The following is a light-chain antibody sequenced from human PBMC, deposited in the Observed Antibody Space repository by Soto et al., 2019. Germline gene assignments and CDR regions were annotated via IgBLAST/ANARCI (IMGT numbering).Light chain of an antibody. CDR3: TSCITANTRCV. V-gene: IGLV2-14*01. CDR2: EVN. J-gene: IGLJ1*01. Sequence: QSVLTQAASVSGSAGQSITISCTGTSSDIGRYNYVSWFQQHPGKVPRLVIFEVNYRPSGVSDRFSGSKSGNTASLTITGLQAEDEADYYCTSCITANTRCVFGSGTKVTVL. CDR1: SSDIGRYNY.